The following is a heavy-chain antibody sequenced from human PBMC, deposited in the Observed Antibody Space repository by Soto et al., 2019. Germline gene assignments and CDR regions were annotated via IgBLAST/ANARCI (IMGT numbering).Heavy chain of an antibody. CDR3: ARGIAVAGNGAFDI. Sequence: QVQLVESGGGVVQPGRSLRLSCAASGFTFSSYAMHWVRQAPGKGLEWVAVISYDGSNKYYADSVKGRFTISRDNSKNTLYLQMSSLRAEDTAVYYCARGIAVAGNGAFDIWGQGTMVTVSS. CDR1: GFTFSSYA. CDR2: ISYDGSNK. D-gene: IGHD6-19*01. V-gene: IGHV3-30-3*01. J-gene: IGHJ3*02.